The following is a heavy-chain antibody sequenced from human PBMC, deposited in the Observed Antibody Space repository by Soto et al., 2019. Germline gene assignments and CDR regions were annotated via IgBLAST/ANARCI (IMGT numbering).Heavy chain of an antibody. J-gene: IGHJ4*02. D-gene: IGHD6-13*01. CDR1: GGSFSGYY. Sequence: PSETLSLTCAVYGGSFSGYYWSWIRQPPGKGLEWIGEINHSGSTNYNPSLKSRVTISVDTSKNQFSLKLSSVTAADTAVYYCARGLGYSSSWYARFCGQGTLVTVSS. CDR2: INHSGST. V-gene: IGHV4-34*01. CDR3: ARGLGYSSSWYARF.